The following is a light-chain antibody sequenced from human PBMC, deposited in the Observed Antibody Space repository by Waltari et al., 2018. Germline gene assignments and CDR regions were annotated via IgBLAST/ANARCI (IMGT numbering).Light chain of an antibody. CDR1: QSVSSN. V-gene: IGKV3-20*01. J-gene: IGKJ1*01. CDR3: QQYGSSPWT. CDR2: GAS. Sequence: EIVLTQSPATLSVSPGERATLSCRASQSVSSNLAWYQHKPGQPPRLLIYGASTRATGIPDRFSGSGSGTDFTLTISRLEPEDFAVYYCQQYGSSPWTFGQGTKVEIK.